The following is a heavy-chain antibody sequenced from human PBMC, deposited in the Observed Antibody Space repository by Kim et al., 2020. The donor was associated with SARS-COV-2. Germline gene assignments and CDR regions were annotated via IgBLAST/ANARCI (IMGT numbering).Heavy chain of an antibody. V-gene: IGHV3-13*04. CDR2: IGTAGET. CDR3: ARGAAVALRYYYGMDV. D-gene: IGHD6-19*01. CDR1: GFTFSSYD. Sequence: GGSLRLSCAASGFTFSSYDMHWVRQATGKGLEWVSAIGTAGETYYPGSAKGRFTISRENAKNSLYLQMNSLRAGDTAVYYCARGAAVALRYYYGMDVWGQGTTVTVPS. J-gene: IGHJ6*02.